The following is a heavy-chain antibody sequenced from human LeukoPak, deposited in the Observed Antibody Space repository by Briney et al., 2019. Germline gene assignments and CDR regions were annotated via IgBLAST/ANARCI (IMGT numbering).Heavy chain of an antibody. J-gene: IGHJ6*02. CDR3: ASSPVWYGMDV. CDR2: ISHDGTNK. V-gene: IGHV3-30*14. Sequence: GGSLRLSCAASGFVFSNYAIYWVRQAPGRGLEWVAVISHDGTNKYYADSVKGRFTISRDNTNNTLYLQMNSLRAEDTAVYFCASSPVWYGMDVWGQGTTVTVSS. D-gene: IGHD3-16*01. CDR1: GFVFSNYA.